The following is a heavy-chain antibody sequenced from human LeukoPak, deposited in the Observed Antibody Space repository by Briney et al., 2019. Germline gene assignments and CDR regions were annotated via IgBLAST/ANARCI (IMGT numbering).Heavy chain of an antibody. V-gene: IGHV4-59*12. Sequence: SETLSLTCNVSGGSISTYYWSWIRQPPGKGLEWIGYIYYSGTTYYNPSLKSRVIISVDTSKTQFSLKLSSVTAADTAVYFCARRLTMMEGDRAHDVFDIWGQGTMVTVSS. CDR2: IYYSGTT. J-gene: IGHJ3*02. CDR1: GGSISTYY. CDR3: ARRLTMMEGDRAHDVFDI. D-gene: IGHD3-22*01.